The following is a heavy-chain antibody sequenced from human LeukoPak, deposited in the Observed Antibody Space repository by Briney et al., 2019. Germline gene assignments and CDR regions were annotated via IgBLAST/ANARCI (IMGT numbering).Heavy chain of an antibody. V-gene: IGHV3-23*01. Sequence: GGTLRLSCAASGFSFSSYGMSWVRQAPGEGLEWVSGFSASDGSRYYADSVKGRFTISRDNSKNTLYLQLNSLRAEDTAVYYCAKNIGGFDYWGQGTLVTVSS. CDR2: FSASDGSR. CDR3: AKNIGGFDY. CDR1: GFSFSSYG. J-gene: IGHJ4*02. D-gene: IGHD4-23*01.